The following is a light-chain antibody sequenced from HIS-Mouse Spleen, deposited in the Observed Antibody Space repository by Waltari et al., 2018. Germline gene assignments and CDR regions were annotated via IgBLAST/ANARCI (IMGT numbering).Light chain of an antibody. Sequence: SYELTQPPSVSVSPGQKARFTCPVDALPKPYAYWYQQKSGQAPVLVIYEDSKRPSWIPERFSGSSSGTMATLTISGAQVEDEADYYCYSTDSSGNHRVFGGGTKLTVL. V-gene: IGLV3-10*01. CDR2: EDS. CDR1: ALPKPY. CDR3: YSTDSSGNHRV. J-gene: IGLJ2*01.